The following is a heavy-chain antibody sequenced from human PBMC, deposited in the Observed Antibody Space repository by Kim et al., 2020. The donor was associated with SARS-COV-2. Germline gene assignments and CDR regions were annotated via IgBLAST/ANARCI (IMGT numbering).Heavy chain of an antibody. CDR2: ISYDGSNK. J-gene: IGHJ6*03. D-gene: IGHD5-12*01. V-gene: IGHV3-30-3*01. CDR3: ARNGGYDLGYYYMDV. CDR1: GFTFSSYA. Sequence: GGSLRLSCAASGFTFSSYAMHWVRQAPGKGLEWVAVISYDGSNKYYADSVKGRFTISRDNSKNTLYLQMNSLRAEDTAVYYCARNGGYDLGYYYMDVWGKGTTVTVSS.